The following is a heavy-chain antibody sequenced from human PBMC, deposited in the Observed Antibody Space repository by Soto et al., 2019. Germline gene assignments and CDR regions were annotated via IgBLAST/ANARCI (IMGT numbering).Heavy chain of an antibody. CDR3: ARSLYSGSYTNWFDP. J-gene: IGHJ5*02. Sequence: SETLSLTCTVSGGSISSYYWSWIRQPPGKGLEYIGYIYYSGSTNYNPSLKSRVTISVDTSKKQFSLKLNPVTAADTAVYYCARSLYSGSYTNWFDPWGQGTLVTVSS. D-gene: IGHD1-26*01. CDR1: GGSISSYY. V-gene: IGHV4-59*01. CDR2: IYYSGST.